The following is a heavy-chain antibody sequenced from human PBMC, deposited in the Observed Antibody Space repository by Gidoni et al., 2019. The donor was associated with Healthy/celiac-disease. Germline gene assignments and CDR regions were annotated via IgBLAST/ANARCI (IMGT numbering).Heavy chain of an antibody. CDR1: GFTFSSYS. J-gene: IGHJ4*02. V-gene: IGHV3-21*01. CDR3: ARPPPGGSWYYLDY. D-gene: IGHD6-13*01. Sequence: EVQLVESGGGLVKPGGSLRPSCAASGFTFSSYSMNWVRQSPGKGLEWVSSISSSSSYIYYADSVKGRFTISRDNAKNSLYLQMNSLRAEDTAVYYCARPPPGGSWYYLDYWGQGTLVTVSS. CDR2: ISSSSSYI.